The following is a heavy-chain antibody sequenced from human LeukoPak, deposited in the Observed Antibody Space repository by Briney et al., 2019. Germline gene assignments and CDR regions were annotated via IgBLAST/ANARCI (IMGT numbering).Heavy chain of an antibody. CDR3: ARQWLVSPLFDY. V-gene: IGHV4-34*01. D-gene: IGHD6-19*01. Sequence: SETLSLTCAVDGGSLSGYYWSWIRQPPGKGLEWIGEINHSGSTNYNPSLKSRVTISVDTSKNQLSLKLSSMTAADTAVYYCARQWLVSPLFDYWGPGTLVTVSS. CDR1: GGSLSGYY. J-gene: IGHJ4*02. CDR2: INHSGST.